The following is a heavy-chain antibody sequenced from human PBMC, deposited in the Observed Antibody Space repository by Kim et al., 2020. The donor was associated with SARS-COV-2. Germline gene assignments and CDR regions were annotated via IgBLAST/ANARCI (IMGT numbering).Heavy chain of an antibody. CDR3: ARELWFGELLSHYYYYGMDV. CDR2: TYYRSKWYN. V-gene: IGHV6-1*01. D-gene: IGHD3-10*01. CDR1: GDSVSSNSAA. J-gene: IGHJ6*02. Sequence: SQTLSLTCAISGDSVSSNSAAWNWIRQSPSRGLEWLGRTYYRSKWYNDYAVSVKSRITINPDTSKNQFSLQLNSVTPEDTAVYYCARELWFGELLSHYYYYGMDVWGQGTTVTVSS.